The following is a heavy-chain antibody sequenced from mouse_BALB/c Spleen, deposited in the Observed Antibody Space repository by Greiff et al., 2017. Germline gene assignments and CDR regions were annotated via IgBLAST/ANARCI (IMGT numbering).Heavy chain of an antibody. Sequence: VQLVESGPGLVAPSQSLSITCTVSGFSLTSYDISWIRQPPGKGLEWLGVIWTGGGTNYNSAFMSRLSISKDNSKSQVFLKMNSLQTDDTAIYYCVRDEYGNSYAMDYWGQGTSVTVSS. D-gene: IGHD2-10*02. CDR3: VRDEYGNSYAMDY. CDR1: GFSLTSYD. V-gene: IGHV2-9-2*01. CDR2: IWTGGGT. J-gene: IGHJ4*01.